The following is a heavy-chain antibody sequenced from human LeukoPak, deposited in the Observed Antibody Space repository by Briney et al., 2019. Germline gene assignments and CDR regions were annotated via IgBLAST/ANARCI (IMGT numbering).Heavy chain of an antibody. J-gene: IGHJ4*02. CDR1: GYSFTGSA. Sequence: GASVKVSCKAFGYSFTGSAMNWVRQAPGQGLEWMGWINTNTGTPTYAQGFTGRFVFSLDTSVSTAYMQISSLKTEDTAIYYCARSLTYGDHPPFDYWGQGTLVTMSS. CDR3: ARSLTYGDHPPFDY. V-gene: IGHV7-4-1*02. D-gene: IGHD4-17*01. CDR2: INTNTGTP.